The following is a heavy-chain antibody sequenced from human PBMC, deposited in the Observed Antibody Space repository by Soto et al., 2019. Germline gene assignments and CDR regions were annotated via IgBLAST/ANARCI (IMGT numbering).Heavy chain of an antibody. V-gene: IGHV3-7*01. D-gene: IGHD6-6*01. CDR2: IKQDGSEE. CDR3: AREIAARL. J-gene: IGHJ6*04. CDR1: GFTFSSYW. Sequence: EVQLVESGGGLVQPGGSLRLSCAASGFTFSSYWMSWFRQAPGKGLEWVANIKQDGSEENYVDSVKGRFTISRDNAKNALYLQMNILRVGDTAVYYCAREIAARLWGKGTTVTVSS.